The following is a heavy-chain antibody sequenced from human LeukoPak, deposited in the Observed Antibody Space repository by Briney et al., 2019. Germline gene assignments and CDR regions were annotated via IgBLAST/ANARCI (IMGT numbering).Heavy chain of an antibody. J-gene: IGHJ4*02. Sequence: PSETLSLTCAVYGGSFSGYYWSWIRQPPGKGLEWIGEINHSGSTNYNPSLKSRVTISVDTSKNQFSLKLSSATAADTAVYYCARGRPMVRGVIITSRDRGYFDYWGQGTLVTVSS. CDR3: ARGRPMVRGVIITSRDRGYFDY. CDR1: GGSFSGYY. D-gene: IGHD3-10*01. V-gene: IGHV4-34*01. CDR2: INHSGST.